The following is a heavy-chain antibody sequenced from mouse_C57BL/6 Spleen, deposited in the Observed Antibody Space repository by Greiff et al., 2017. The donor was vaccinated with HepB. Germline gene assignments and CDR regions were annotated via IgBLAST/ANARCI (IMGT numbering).Heavy chain of an antibody. Sequence: VQLQESGAELVRPGASVTLSCKASGYTFTDYEMHWVKQTPVHGLEWIGAIDPETGGTAYNQKFKGKAILTADKSSSTAYMELRSLTSEDSAVYYCTRSHYGRDFDVWGTGTTVTVSS. CDR3: TRSHYGRDFDV. CDR2: IDPETGGT. CDR1: GYTFTDYE. D-gene: IGHD1-1*01. J-gene: IGHJ1*03. V-gene: IGHV1-15*01.